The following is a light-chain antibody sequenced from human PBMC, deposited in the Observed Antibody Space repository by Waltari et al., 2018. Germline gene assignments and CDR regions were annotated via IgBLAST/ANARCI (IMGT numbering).Light chain of an antibody. CDR1: SSDVGGYNF. CDR3: SSYTSTSSYV. CDR2: DVT. Sequence: QSALTQPASVSGSPGQSITLSCTGTSSDVGGYNFVSWYQQHPGKAPKLIIYDVTERPSGVSHRFSGSKSGNTASLTISGLQAEDEADYYCSSYTSTSSYVFGAETKVTVL. J-gene: IGLJ1*01. V-gene: IGLV2-14*01.